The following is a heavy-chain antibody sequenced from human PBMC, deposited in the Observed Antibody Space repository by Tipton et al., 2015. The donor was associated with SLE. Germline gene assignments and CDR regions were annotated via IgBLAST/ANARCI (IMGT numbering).Heavy chain of an antibody. Sequence: TLSLTCTVSGGSISSGSYYWSWIRQPPGKGLEWIGEINHSGSTNYNPSLKSRVTISVDTSKHQVSLKLSSVTAADTAVYYCARGVHILTGYSSWDAFDIWGQGTMVSVSS. CDR3: ARGVHILTGYSSWDAFDI. J-gene: IGHJ3*02. CDR1: GGSISSGSYY. CDR2: INHSGST. D-gene: IGHD3-9*01. V-gene: IGHV4-39*07.